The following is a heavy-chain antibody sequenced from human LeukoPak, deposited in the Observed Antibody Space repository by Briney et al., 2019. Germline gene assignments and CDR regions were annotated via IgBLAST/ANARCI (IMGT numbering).Heavy chain of an antibody. J-gene: IGHJ4*02. D-gene: IGHD2-2*01. CDR1: GFTFSNPW. CDR2: MKNKTNGGTI. V-gene: IGHV3-15*01. Sequence: PGGSLRLSCAGSGFTFSNPWMTWVRQAPGKGLEWVGRMKNKTNGGTIDYAAPVKGRFTISRDDSKNTLYLQMNSLKTEDTAVYYCTTVGCSSTSCYEDYWGQGTLVTVSS. CDR3: TTVGCSSTSCYEDY.